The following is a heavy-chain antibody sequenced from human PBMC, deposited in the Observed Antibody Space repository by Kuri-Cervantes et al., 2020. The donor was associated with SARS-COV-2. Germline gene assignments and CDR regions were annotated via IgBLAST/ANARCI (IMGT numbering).Heavy chain of an antibody. J-gene: IGHJ6*02. Sequence: GGSLRLSCAASGFTFSSYSMNWVRQAPGKGLEWVSSISSSSSYIYYADSAKGRFTISRDNAKNSLYLQMNSLRAEDTAVYYCARGGYCSGGSCYSVYYYYYYGMDVWGQGTTVTVSS. CDR1: GFTFSSYS. D-gene: IGHD2-15*01. CDR2: ISSSSSYI. CDR3: ARGGYCSGGSCYSVYYYYYYGMDV. V-gene: IGHV3-21*01.